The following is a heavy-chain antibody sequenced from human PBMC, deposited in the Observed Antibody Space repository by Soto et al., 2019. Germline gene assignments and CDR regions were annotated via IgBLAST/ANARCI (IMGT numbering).Heavy chain of an antibody. J-gene: IGHJ4*02. CDR1: GGSITSNW. CDR2: IFHTGSA. V-gene: IGHV4-4*02. D-gene: IGHD2-21*01. CDR3: ARHIAVTGTRGFDH. Sequence: QVQLQESGPGLMKPSGTLSLTCAVSGGSITSNWWCWVRQPQGKGLEWIAEIFHTGSANYIPSLMGRHTISMDKSRNHLSLNLNSVTAADTAVYYCARHIAVTGTRGFDHWGQGTLVTGSS.